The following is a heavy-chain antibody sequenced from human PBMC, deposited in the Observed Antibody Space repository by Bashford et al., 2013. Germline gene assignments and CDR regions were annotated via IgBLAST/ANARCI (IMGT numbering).Heavy chain of an antibody. Sequence: GGSLRLSCASLWISPSRSYWMHWVRQAPGKGLVWVSRINNDGSSTIYADSVKGRFTISRDNAKNTLYLQMNSLRAEDTAVYYCANSPDKGYWGQGTLVTVSS. CDR1: ISPSRSYW. V-gene: IGHV3-74*01. D-gene: IGHD3-9*01. CDR3: ANSPDKGY. CDR2: INNDGSST. J-gene: IGHJ4*02.